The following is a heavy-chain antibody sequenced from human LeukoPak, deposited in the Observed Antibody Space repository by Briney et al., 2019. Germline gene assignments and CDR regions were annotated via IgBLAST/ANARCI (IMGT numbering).Heavy chain of an antibody. CDR2: IYYSGNS. V-gene: IGHV4-59*05. CDR3: ARLGGSCTNGVCYYYYYYGMDV. D-gene: IGHD2-8*01. J-gene: IGHJ6*02. Sequence: PSETLSLTCTVSGGSISSYYWSWIRQPPGKGLEWIGSIYYSGNSYYNPSLKSRVTISVDTSKNQFSLKLSSVTAADTAVYYCARLGGSCTNGVCYYYYYYGMDVWGQGTTVTVSS. CDR1: GGSISSYY.